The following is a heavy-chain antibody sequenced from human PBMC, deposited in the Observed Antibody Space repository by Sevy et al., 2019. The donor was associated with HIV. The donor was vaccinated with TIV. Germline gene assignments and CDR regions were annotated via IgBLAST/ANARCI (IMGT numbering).Heavy chain of an antibody. D-gene: IGHD6-13*01. Sequence: GGSLRLSCAASGFTFSSFSMNWVRQAPGKGPEGISYISTRSSAIYYADSMKGRFTISRDNSKNSLYLQMNSLRAEDTAVYYCARESASGTPGGVYYYYYNMDVWGQGTTVTVSS. CDR2: ISTRSSAI. J-gene: IGHJ6*02. CDR3: ARESASGTPGGVYYYYYNMDV. V-gene: IGHV3-48*01. CDR1: GFTFSSFS.